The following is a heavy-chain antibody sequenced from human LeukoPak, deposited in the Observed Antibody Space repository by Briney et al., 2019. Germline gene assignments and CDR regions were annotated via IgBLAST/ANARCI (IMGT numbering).Heavy chain of an antibody. J-gene: IGHJ6*03. Sequence: SETLSLTCTVSGDSISSYYWSWIRQPPGEGLEWIGYIYYSGSTNYNPSLRSRVTISEDTSKNQFSLKLSSVTAADTAVYYCARRYDSSLYYYYYMDVWGKGTTVTVSS. CDR1: GDSISSYY. V-gene: IGHV4-59*08. CDR3: ARRYDSSLYYYYYMDV. D-gene: IGHD3-22*01. CDR2: IYYSGST.